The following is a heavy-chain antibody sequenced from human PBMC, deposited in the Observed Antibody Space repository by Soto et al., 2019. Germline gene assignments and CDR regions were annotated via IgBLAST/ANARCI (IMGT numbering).Heavy chain of an antibody. CDR2: IFYAGNT. CDR1: GGSISSSRSY. J-gene: IGHJ5*02. V-gene: IGHV4-39*01. D-gene: IGHD6-13*01. Sequence: QLQLQESGPGLVKPSETLSLTCNVSGGSISSSRSYWAWFRQPPGKELEWIANIFYAGNTYYNPSLKIRLPVSVDTTKNQFSLKLDSGTAADTAVYYCARQAAAPGIDLGCDPWGQGTLCTVSS. CDR3: ARQAAAPGIDLGCDP.